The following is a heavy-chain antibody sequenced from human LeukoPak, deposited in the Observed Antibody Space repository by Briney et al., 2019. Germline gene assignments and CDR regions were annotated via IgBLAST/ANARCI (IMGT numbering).Heavy chain of an antibody. D-gene: IGHD2-2*01. CDR1: GYIFTSYD. CDR2: MNPNSGNT. V-gene: IGHV1-8*03. Sequence: ASVKVSCKASGYIFTSYDINWVRQAPGQGLEWMGWMNPNSGNTGYAQKFQGRVTITRNTSISTAYMELSSLRSEDTAVYYCARSISTRIRTYYYYYYMDVWGKGTTVTVSS. J-gene: IGHJ6*03. CDR3: ARSISTRIRTYYYYYYMDV.